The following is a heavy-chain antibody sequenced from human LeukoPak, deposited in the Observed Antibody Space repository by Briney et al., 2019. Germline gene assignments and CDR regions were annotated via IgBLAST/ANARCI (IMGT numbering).Heavy chain of an antibody. J-gene: IGHJ4*02. V-gene: IGHV4-31*03. Sequence: SETLSLTCTVSGGSISSGGYYWSWIRQHPGKGLEWIGYIYYSGSTYYNPSLKSRVTISVDTSKNQFSLKLSSVTAADTAVYYSARSSGSYLVHFDYWGQGTLVTVSS. D-gene: IGHD1-26*01. CDR2: IYYSGST. CDR1: GGSISSGGYY. CDR3: ARSSGSYLVHFDY.